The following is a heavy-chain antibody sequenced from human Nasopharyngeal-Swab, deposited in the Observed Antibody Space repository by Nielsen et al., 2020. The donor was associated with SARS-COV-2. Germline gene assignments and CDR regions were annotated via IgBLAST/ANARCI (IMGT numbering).Heavy chain of an antibody. CDR2: ISSSGSTI. J-gene: IGHJ4*02. CDR3: ARGVKEYYYDGSGYYYFDY. Sequence: GESLKISCAASGFTFSSYEMNWVRQAPGKGLEWVSYISSSGSTIYCADSVKGRFTISRDNAKNSLYLQMNSLRAEDTAVYYCARGVKEYYYDGSGYYYFDYWGQGTLVTVSS. CDR1: GFTFSSYE. V-gene: IGHV3-48*03. D-gene: IGHD3-22*01.